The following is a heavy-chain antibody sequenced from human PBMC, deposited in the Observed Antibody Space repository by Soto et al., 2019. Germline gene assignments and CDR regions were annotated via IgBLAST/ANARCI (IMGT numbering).Heavy chain of an antibody. CDR1: GFTFSAYY. CDR3: ARSLLDEYSSSWRSAYYGMDV. Sequence: QVQLVQSGAEVKKPGASVKVSCKASGFTFSAYYIYWVRQAPGQGPEWIGWINPNSGGTNNAQKFQGRVTMTRDTSTSSVYMELSALISDDTAVYFCARSLLDEYSSSWRSAYYGMDVWGQGTTVTVSS. V-gene: IGHV1-2*02. CDR2: INPNSGGT. J-gene: IGHJ6*02. D-gene: IGHD2-2*01.